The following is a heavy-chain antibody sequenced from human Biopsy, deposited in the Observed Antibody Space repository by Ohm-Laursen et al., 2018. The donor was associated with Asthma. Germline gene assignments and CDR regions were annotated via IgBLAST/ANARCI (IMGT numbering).Heavy chain of an antibody. Sequence: SVTVSCKSLGGTFNTYVIGWVRQAPGHGLEWMGGINSVFGTTTYPQKFQGRVTITADDSTSTVYMELSSLRSEDTAVYYCARKAGSCISRTCYSLDFWGQGTLVTVSS. D-gene: IGHD2-2*01. CDR1: GGTFNTYV. CDR2: INSVFGTT. CDR3: ARKAGSCISRTCYSLDF. V-gene: IGHV1-69*13. J-gene: IGHJ4*02.